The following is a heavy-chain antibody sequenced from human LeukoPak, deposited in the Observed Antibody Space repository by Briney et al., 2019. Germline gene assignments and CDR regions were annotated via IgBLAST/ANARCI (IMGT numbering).Heavy chain of an antibody. D-gene: IGHD3-22*01. CDR2: INHSGST. CDR1: GGSFSGYY. J-gene: IGHJ4*02. CDR3: ARAGRYYYDSSGYGY. V-gene: IGHV4-34*01. Sequence: SETLSLTCAVYGGSFSGYYWSWIRQPPGKGLEWIGEINHSGSTNYNPSLKSRVTISVDTSKNQFSLKLSSVTAADTAVYYCARAGRYYYDSSGYGYWGQGTLVTVSS.